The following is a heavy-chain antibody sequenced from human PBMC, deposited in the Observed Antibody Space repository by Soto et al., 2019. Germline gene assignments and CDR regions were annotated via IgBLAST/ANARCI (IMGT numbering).Heavy chain of an antibody. J-gene: IGHJ6*03. CDR2: MNPNSGNT. CDR3: ARYCSSTSCHGGGYYMDV. Sequence: QVQLVQSGAEVKKPGASVKVSCKASGYTFTSYDINWVRQATGQGLEWMGWMNPNSGNTGYAEKFQGRVTMTRNTSISTAYMELSSLRSEDTAVYYCARYCSSTSCHGGGYYMDVWGKGTTVTVSS. V-gene: IGHV1-8*01. CDR1: GYTFTSYD. D-gene: IGHD2-2*01.